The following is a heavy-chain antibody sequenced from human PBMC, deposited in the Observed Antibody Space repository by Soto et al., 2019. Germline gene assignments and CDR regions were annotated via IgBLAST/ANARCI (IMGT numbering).Heavy chain of an antibody. V-gene: IGHV3-33*01. CDR3: ARDKAVRYYYYGMDV. Sequence: PEGGLRVSCAACGLTFSSYGMHWVRQAPGKGLERVAVIWYDGSNKYYADSVKGRFTISRDNSKNTLYLQMNSLRAEDTAVYYCARDKAVRYYYYGMDVWGQGTTVTVSS. CDR2: IWYDGSNK. D-gene: IGHD4-4*01. J-gene: IGHJ6*02. CDR1: GLTFSSYG.